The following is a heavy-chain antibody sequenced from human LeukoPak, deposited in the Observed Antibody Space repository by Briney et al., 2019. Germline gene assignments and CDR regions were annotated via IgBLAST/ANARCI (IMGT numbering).Heavy chain of an antibody. V-gene: IGHV1-18*01. D-gene: IGHD6-6*01. CDR3: ARDEGRGCSSPSGNEYYYYYMDV. J-gene: IGHJ6*03. CDR2: ISAYNGNT. Sequence: ASVKVSCKASGYTFTSYGISWVRQAPGQGLEWMGWISAYNGNTNYAQKLQGRVTMTTDTSTSTAYMELRSLRSDDTAVYYCARDEGRGCSSPSGNEYYYYYMDVWGKGTTVTVSS. CDR1: GYTFTSYG.